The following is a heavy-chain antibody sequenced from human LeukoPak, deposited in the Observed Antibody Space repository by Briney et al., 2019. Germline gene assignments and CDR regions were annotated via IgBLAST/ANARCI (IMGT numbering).Heavy chain of an antibody. Sequence: SETLSLTCTVSGGSLSSYYWSWIRQPPGKGLDWIGNIYYSGSTNYNPSLKSRVTISVDTSKNQFSLKLSSVTAADTAVYYCARAAGSGSYYFDYWGQGTLVTVAS. D-gene: IGHD1-26*01. CDR3: ARAAGSGSYYFDY. CDR1: GGSLSSYY. CDR2: IYYSGST. V-gene: IGHV4-59*01. J-gene: IGHJ4*02.